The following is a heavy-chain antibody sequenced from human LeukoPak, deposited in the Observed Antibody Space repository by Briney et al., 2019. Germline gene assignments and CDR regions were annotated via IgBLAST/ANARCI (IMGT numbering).Heavy chain of an antibody. CDR1: GFTFSSHG. V-gene: IGHV3-30*18. CDR2: ILYDGSNK. D-gene: IGHD2-15*01. CDR3: AKVVDCSGDSCYSVALDY. J-gene: IGHJ4*02. Sequence: GGSLRLSCAASGFTFSSHGMHWVRQAPGKGLEWVAVILYDGSNKYYADSVKGRFSISRDNSKNTLYLQMNSLRAEDSAVYFCAKVVDCSGDSCYSVALDYWGQGTLVTVSS.